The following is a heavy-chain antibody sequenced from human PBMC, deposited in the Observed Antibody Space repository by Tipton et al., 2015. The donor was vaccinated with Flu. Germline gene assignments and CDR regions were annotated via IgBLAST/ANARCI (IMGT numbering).Heavy chain of an antibody. Sequence: SLRLSCAVSGFTVSTSYMSWVRQPPGKGLEWVSIVYDDGRTYYADSVEGRFAISRDNSKNILYLKMNRLRADDTAVYFCVRDEGGTYPDWGQGTLVTVSS. CDR2: VYDDGRT. D-gene: IGHD1-14*01. J-gene: IGHJ4*02. CDR3: VRDEGGTYPD. V-gene: IGHV3-53*01. CDR1: GFTVSTSY.